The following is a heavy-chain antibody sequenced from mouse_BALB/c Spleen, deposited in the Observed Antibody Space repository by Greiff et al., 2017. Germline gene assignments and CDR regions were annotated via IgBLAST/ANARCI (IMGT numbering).Heavy chain of an antibody. CDR3: ARDYYRHAMDY. CDR2: IWAGGST. CDR1: GFSLTSYG. Sequence: VKLVESGPGLVAPSQSLSITCTVSGFSLTSYGVHWVRQPPGKGLEWLGVIWAGGSTNYNSALMSRLSISKDNSKSQVFLKMNSLQTDDTAMYYCARDYYRHAMDYWGQGTSVTVSS. J-gene: IGHJ4*01. V-gene: IGHV2-9*02. D-gene: IGHD2-12*01.